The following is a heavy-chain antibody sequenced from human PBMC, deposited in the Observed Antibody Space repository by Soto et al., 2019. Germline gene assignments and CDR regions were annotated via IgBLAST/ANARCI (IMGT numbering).Heavy chain of an antibody. V-gene: IGHV1-3*01. CDR1: GYTFTSYA. D-gene: IGHD3-22*01. CDR3: ARSRANYYDSRGYYYSTFDY. J-gene: IGHJ4*02. CDR2: INAGNANT. Sequence: ASVKVSCKASGYTFTSYAIHWVRQAPGQRLEWMGWINAGNANTKYSQKFQDRVTITGDTSTSTAYMELSSLRSEDTAVYYCARSRANYYDSRGYYYSTFDYWGQGTLVTV.